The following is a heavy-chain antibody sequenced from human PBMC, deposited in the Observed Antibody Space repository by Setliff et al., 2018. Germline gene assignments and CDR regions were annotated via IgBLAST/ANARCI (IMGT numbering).Heavy chain of an antibody. CDR1: GYTFTNFG. CDR3: ARRPIALAGYRKGAFDI. Sequence: GASVKVSCKASGYTFTNFGITWVRQAPGQGLEWMGWININNFNTKYAQKLQDRVTMTTDISTSTAYMELRTLRSDDTAVYYCARRPIALAGYRKGAFDIWGQGTVVTVSS. D-gene: IGHD6-19*01. J-gene: IGHJ3*02. CDR2: ININNFNT. V-gene: IGHV1-18*01.